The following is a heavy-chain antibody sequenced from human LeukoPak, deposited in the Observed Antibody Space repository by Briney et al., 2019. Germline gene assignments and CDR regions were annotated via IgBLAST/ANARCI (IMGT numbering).Heavy chain of an antibody. CDR2: INPNSGGT. Sequence: ASVKVSCKASGYTFTGYYMHWVRQAPGQGLEWMGWINPNSGGTNYAQKFQGRVTMTRDTSISTAYTELSRLRSDDTAVYYCARDLLYCTGGVCYVGWFDPWGQGTLVTVSS. CDR3: ARDLLYCTGGVCYVGWFDP. D-gene: IGHD2-8*02. J-gene: IGHJ5*02. CDR1: GYTFTGYY. V-gene: IGHV1-2*02.